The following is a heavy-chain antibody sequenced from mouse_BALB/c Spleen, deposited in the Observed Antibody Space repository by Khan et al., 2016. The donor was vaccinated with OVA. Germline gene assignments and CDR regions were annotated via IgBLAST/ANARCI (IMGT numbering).Heavy chain of an antibody. CDR2: IAPANGNT. D-gene: IGHD1-3*01. CDR3: GRSSYDPGDFEV. Sequence: EVQLQQSGAELVKPGASVKLSCTASGFTIKDYYMHWVKQRPEQGLEWIGRIAPANGNTQYDPKFQGKAAITSDTSSSTSYLQLNSLTSEDTAVYYCGRSSYDPGDFEVWGEGTTVTVSS. J-gene: IGHJ1*01. CDR1: GFTIKDYY. V-gene: IGHV14-3*02.